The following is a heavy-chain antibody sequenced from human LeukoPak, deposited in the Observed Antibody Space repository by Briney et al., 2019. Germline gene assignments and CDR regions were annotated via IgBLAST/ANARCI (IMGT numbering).Heavy chain of an antibody. J-gene: IGHJ4*02. D-gene: IGHD1-26*01. Sequence: AWVKVSCKASGGTFSSYATSWVRQAPGQGLEWMGGIIPIFGTANYAQKFQGRVTITTDESTSTAYMELSSLRSEDTAVYYCARAKIVGATKTAFDYWGQGTLATVSA. CDR1: GGTFSSYA. CDR3: ARAKIVGATKTAFDY. CDR2: IIPIFGTA. V-gene: IGHV1-69*05.